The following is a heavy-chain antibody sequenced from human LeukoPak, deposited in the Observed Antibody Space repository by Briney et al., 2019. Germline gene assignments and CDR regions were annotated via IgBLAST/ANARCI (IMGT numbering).Heavy chain of an antibody. Sequence: ASVKVSCKASGGTFSSYAISWVRQAPGQGLEWMGGIIPIFGTANYAQKFQGRVTITTDESTSTAYMELSSLRSEDTAVYYCASKSGYYDTPRTWAFDIWGKGTTVTVSS. CDR1: GGTFSSYA. V-gene: IGHV1-69*05. CDR2: IIPIFGTA. J-gene: IGHJ3*02. D-gene: IGHD3-22*01. CDR3: ASKSGYYDTPRTWAFDI.